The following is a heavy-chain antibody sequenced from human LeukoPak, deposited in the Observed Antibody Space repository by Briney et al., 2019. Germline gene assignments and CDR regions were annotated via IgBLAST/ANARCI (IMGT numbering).Heavy chain of an antibody. V-gene: IGHV3-7*01. D-gene: IGHD6-19*01. CDR3: VSCLQWLWAFDI. Sequence: GGSLRLSCAASGFTFSSDWMSWVRQAPGKGLEWVANIKQDGSEKYYVDSVKGRFTISRDNAKNSLYLQMNSLRAEDTAVYYCVSCLQWLWAFDIWGQGTMVTVSS. CDR1: GFTFSSDW. J-gene: IGHJ3*02. CDR2: IKQDGSEK.